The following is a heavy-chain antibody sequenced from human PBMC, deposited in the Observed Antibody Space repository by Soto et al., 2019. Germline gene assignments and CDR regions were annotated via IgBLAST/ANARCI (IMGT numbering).Heavy chain of an antibody. CDR3: ARDDETHKGATDRRSRNRYWYFDL. CDR2: TSPKSGNT. Sequence: ASVKVSCKASGYTFTSYEINWVRQATGQGPEWMGWTSPKSGNTGYAPKFQGRVTITRDTATSTAYMELSSLTSEDTAVYYCARDDETHKGATDRRSRNRYWYFDLWGRGTLVTVSS. CDR1: GYTFTSYE. D-gene: IGHD1-26*01. J-gene: IGHJ2*01. V-gene: IGHV1-8*01.